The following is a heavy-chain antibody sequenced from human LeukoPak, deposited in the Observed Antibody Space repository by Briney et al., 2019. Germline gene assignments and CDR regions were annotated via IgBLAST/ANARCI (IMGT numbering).Heavy chain of an antibody. CDR1: GYSISSGYF. J-gene: IGHJ3*02. D-gene: IGHD1-26*01. CDR3: VRDYGSFYSAI. Sequence: SETLSLTCAVSGYSISSGYFWGWIRQPPGKGLEWIGSMYHSGSTYYNPSLKSRVTISVDTSKNQFSLKLSSVTAADTAVYYCVRDYGSFYSAIWGQGTMVTVSS. V-gene: IGHV4-38-2*02. CDR2: MYHSGST.